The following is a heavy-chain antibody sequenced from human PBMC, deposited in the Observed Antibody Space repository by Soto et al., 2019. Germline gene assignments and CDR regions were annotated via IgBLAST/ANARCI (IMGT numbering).Heavy chain of an antibody. CDR3: ATGRIVGATFDI. D-gene: IGHD1-26*01. J-gene: IGHJ3*02. Sequence: GGSLRLSCAASGFTFSSYWMHWVRQAPGKGLVWISRINSDGSSTSYADSVKGRFTISRDNAKNTLYLQMNSLRAEDPAVYYCATGRIVGATFDIWGQGTMVTVSS. CDR1: GFTFSSYW. CDR2: INSDGSST. V-gene: IGHV3-74*01.